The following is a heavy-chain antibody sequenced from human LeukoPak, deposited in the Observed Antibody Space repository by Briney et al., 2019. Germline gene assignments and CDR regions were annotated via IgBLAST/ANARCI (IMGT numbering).Heavy chain of an antibody. V-gene: IGHV4-59*01. J-gene: IGHJ5*02. Sequence: SETLSLTCTVSGGSISSYYWSWIRQPPGKGLEWIGYIYYSGSTNYNPSLKGRVTISVDTSKNQFSLKLSSVTAADTAVYYCARSYGDYVHINWFDPWGQGTLVTVSS. D-gene: IGHD4-17*01. CDR2: IYYSGST. CDR1: GGSISSYY. CDR3: ARSYGDYVHINWFDP.